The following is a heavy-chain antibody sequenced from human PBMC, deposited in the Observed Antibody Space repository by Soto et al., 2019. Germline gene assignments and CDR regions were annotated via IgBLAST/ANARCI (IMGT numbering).Heavy chain of an antibody. Sequence: TLSLTCSFSDCSIRNYYWRWIRQAAGKELEWIARIYTTGSSNYNPSLTIRVTMSVDTSKNHFSLRSRSVTAADTAIYSCASDRPGTSWYLHYWGQGSKVTVPS. V-gene: IGHV4-4*07. D-gene: IGHD6-13*01. J-gene: IGHJ4*02. CDR2: IYTTGSS. CDR1: DCSIRNYY. CDR3: ASDRPGTSWYLHY.